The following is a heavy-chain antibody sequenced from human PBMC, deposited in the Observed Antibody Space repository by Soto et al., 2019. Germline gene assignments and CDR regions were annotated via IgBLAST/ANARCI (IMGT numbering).Heavy chain of an antibody. J-gene: IGHJ4*02. CDR1: GYTFTSSA. CDR3: AADTPFPHSYYDFWSGYWPRDY. Sequence: GASGKVSCKASGYTFTSSAVQWVLQARGQRVQWIGWIVVGSGNTNYAQKFQERVTITRDMSTSTAYMELSSLRSEDTAVYYCAADTPFPHSYYDFWSGYWPRDYWGQGTLVTAYS. CDR2: IVVGSGNT. V-gene: IGHV1-58*01. D-gene: IGHD3-3*01.